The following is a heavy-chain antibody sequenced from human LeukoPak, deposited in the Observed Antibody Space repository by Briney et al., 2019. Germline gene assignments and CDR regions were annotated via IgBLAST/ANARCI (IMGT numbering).Heavy chain of an antibody. CDR1: GYSFTSYW. CDR2: IYPGDSDT. Sequence: GESLKISCKGSGYSFTSYWIGWVRQMPGKGLEWMGIIYPGDSDTRYSPSFQGQVTISADKSISTAYLQWSSLKASDTAMYYCASGFYDSSGYYYDGYFDYWGQGTLVTVPS. D-gene: IGHD3-22*01. CDR3: ASGFYDSSGYYYDGYFDY. V-gene: IGHV5-51*01. J-gene: IGHJ4*02.